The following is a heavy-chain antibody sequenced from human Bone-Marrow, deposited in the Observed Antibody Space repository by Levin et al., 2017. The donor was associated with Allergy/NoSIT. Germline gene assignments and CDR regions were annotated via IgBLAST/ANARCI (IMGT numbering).Heavy chain of an antibody. D-gene: IGHD2-15*01. CDR3: ARDGGYQLIGLLSYFDC. CDR1: GYSINTSYH. Sequence: TSETLSLTCAASGYSINTSYHWGWFRQPPGKGQQWIGIIFYNGKTHYNPSLRSRVTISLDTSRNQFFLGLISVTAADTAVYFCARDGGYQLIGLLSYFDCWGHGTLVTVSS. V-gene: IGHV4-38-2*02. CDR2: IFYNGKT. J-gene: IGHJ4*01.